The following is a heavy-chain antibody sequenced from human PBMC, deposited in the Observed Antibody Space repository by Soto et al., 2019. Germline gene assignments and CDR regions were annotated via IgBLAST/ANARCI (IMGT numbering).Heavy chain of an antibody. Sequence: QVQLQESVPGLVKPSETLSLTCTVSGGSISSYYWSLIRQPPGQGLVWIGYISYSGSTNYYPPLKTRVPITVEASNNQSALKMSSVTAADTAVDYRARGPDQREPYYYYGMAVWGNGTKVTVSS. CDR1: GGSISSYY. CDR2: ISYSGST. V-gene: IGHV4-59*01. J-gene: IGHJ6*04. CDR3: ARGPDQREPYYYYGMAV. D-gene: IGHD1-26*01.